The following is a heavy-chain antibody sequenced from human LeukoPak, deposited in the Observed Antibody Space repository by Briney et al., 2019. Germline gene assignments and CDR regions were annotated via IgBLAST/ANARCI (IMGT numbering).Heavy chain of an antibody. CDR1: GGSISSGSYY. CDR3: ARERVRSWSRFDY. CDR2: IHDSGST. Sequence: SETLSLTCTVSGGSISSGSYYWSWIRQPPGEGLEWIGYIHDSGSTNYNPSLKSRVTISVDTSKNQFSLKLSSVTAADTAVYYGARERVRSWSRFDYWGKGTLVTVSS. V-gene: IGHV4-61*01. D-gene: IGHD6-13*01. J-gene: IGHJ4*02.